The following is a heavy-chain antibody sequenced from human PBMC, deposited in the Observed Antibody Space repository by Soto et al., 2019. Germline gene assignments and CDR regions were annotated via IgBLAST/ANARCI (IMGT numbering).Heavy chain of an antibody. V-gene: IGHV1-69*12. CDR3: ATWLKEAGIGGTYYVGMDV. J-gene: IGHJ6*02. Sequence: QVQLVQSGAEVKKPGSSVKVSCKASGGTFSNYAFSWVRQAPGQGLEWLGGIMPIFGRADYAQKFRGRVTITADESTSTDNMEVSSLRYADTAVYYCATWLKEAGIGGTYYVGMDVWCQGTTVTVSS. D-gene: IGHD6-19*01. CDR1: GGTFSNYA. CDR2: IMPIFGRA.